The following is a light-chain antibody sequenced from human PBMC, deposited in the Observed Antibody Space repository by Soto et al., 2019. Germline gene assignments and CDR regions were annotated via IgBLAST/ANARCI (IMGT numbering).Light chain of an antibody. V-gene: IGKV1-5*03. CDR1: QTISSW. CDR2: KAS. J-gene: IGKJ2*01. Sequence: IQMTQSPSTLSGSVGDRVTITCRASQTISSWLAWYQQKPGKAPKLLIYKASSLESGVPSRFSGSGSGTEFTLTISSLQPDDFATYYCQQYNSYPYTFGQGTKVDI. CDR3: QQYNSYPYT.